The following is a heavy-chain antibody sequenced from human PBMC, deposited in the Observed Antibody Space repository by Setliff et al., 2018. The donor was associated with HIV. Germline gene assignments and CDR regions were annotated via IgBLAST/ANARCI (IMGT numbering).Heavy chain of an antibody. V-gene: IGHV1-46*01. J-gene: IGHJ3*01. CDR1: GYIFTSYY. CDR3: ARGGIAAADKRDINF. CDR2: INPSGGST. D-gene: IGHD6-13*01. Sequence: ASVKVSCKASGYIFTSYYMHWVRQAPGQGLEWLGVINPSGGSTDYAQTFKDRVTMTKDTSTATVNMELRSLTSDDTAVYYCARGGIAAADKRDINFWGQGTMVTVS.